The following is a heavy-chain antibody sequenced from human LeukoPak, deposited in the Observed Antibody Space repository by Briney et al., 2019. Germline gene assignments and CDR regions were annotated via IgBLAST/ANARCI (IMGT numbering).Heavy chain of an antibody. D-gene: IGHD3-22*01. CDR1: DCSISTGSDS. CDR2: IYHSGST. V-gene: IGHV4-30-2*03. J-gene: IGHJ4*02. CDR3: ATPGANYYDSSGYYPY. Sequence: KPSETLSLTCTVADCSISTGSDSWSWIRQPPGKGLELIGYIYHSGSTYYNPSLKSRVTISVDTSKNQFSLKLSSVTAADTAVYYCATPGANYYDSSGYYPYWGQGTLVTVSS.